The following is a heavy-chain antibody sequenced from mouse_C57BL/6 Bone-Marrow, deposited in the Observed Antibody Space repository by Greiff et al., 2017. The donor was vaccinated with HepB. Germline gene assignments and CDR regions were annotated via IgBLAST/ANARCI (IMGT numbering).Heavy chain of an antibody. CDR3: TTFPYSPYAMDY. Sequence: VQLKESGAELVRPGASVKLSCTASGFNIKDDYMHWVKQRPEQGLEWIGWIDPENGDTEYASKFQGKATITADTSSNTAYLQLSSLTSEDTAVYYCTTFPYSPYAMDYWGQGTSVTVSS. CDR2: IDPENGDT. CDR1: GFNIKDDY. D-gene: IGHD2-12*01. V-gene: IGHV14-4*01. J-gene: IGHJ4*01.